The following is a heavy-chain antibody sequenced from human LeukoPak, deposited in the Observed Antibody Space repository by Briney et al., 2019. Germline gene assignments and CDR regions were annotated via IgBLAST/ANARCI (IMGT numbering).Heavy chain of an antibody. CDR1: GFTFSSYW. V-gene: IGHV3-7*01. J-gene: IGHJ6*03. D-gene: IGHD6-19*01. CDR3: AREIRGWYNYYYYYMDV. Sequence: GGSLRLSCAASGFTFSSYWMSWVRQAPGKGLEWVAYIKQDGSEKYYVDSVKGRFTISRDNAKNSLYLQMNSLRAEDTAVYYCAREIRGWYNYYYYYMDVWGKGTTVTVSS. CDR2: IKQDGSEK.